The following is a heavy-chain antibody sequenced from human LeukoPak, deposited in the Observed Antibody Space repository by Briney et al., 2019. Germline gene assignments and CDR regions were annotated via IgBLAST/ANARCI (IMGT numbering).Heavy chain of an antibody. D-gene: IGHD3-22*01. Sequence: GGSLRLSCAASGFTFSSYGMHWVRQAPGKGLEWVAVIWYDGSNKYYADSVKGRFTISRDNSKNTLYLQMNSLRAEDTAVYYCARDLQGIVVAAPSYWGQGTTVTVSS. CDR3: ARDLQGIVVAAPSY. CDR2: IWYDGSNK. J-gene: IGHJ6*02. CDR1: GFTFSSYG. V-gene: IGHV3-33*01.